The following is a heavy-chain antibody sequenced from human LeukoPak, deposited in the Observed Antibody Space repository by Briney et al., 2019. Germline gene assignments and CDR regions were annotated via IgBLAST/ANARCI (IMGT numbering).Heavy chain of an antibody. CDR2: IYYSGST. J-gene: IGHJ5*02. V-gene: IGHV4-59*08. D-gene: IGHD2-2*01. CDR1: GGSISSYY. CDR3: ASTPARYCSSTSCYGEEDNWCDP. Sequence: SETLSLTCTVSGGSISSYYWSWIRQPPGKGLEWIGYIYYSGSTNYNPSLKSRDTISIDTSKNQFCLKLSSVTAANTAVYYCASTPARYCSSTSCYGEEDNWCDPGDQGTLVTVSS.